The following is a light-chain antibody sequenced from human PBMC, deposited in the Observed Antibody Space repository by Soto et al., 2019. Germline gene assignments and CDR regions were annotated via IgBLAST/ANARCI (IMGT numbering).Light chain of an antibody. CDR2: KAS. CDR1: QSISSW. Sequence: DIQMTQSPSILSASVGDRVTITCRASQSISSWLAWYQQKPGKAPKLLIYKASTLKSGVPSRFSGSGSGTEFTLTISSLQPDDFATYYCQQYNSYPLFGQGTRLEIK. V-gene: IGKV1-5*03. CDR3: QQYNSYPL. J-gene: IGKJ5*01.